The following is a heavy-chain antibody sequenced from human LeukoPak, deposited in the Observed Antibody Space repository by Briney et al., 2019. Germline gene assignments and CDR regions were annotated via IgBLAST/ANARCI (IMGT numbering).Heavy chain of an antibody. CDR3: AKDLVAGTKGYFDY. V-gene: IGHV3-9*01. J-gene: IGHJ4*02. CDR2: ISWNSGGI. CDR1: GFTFDDYA. Sequence: GGSLRLSCAASGFTFDDYAMHWVRQAPGKGLEWVSGISWNSGGIDYADSVKGRFTISRDNAKNSLYLQMNSLRAEDTALYYCAKDLVAGTKGYFDYWGQGTLVTVSS. D-gene: IGHD6-19*01.